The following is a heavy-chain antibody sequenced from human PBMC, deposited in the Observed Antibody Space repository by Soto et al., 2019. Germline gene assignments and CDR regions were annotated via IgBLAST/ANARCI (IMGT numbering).Heavy chain of an antibody. J-gene: IGHJ4*02. CDR1: GGSFSGYY. Sequence: SETLSLTCAVYGGSFSGYYWSWIRQPPGKGLEWIGEVNHSGSTNYNPSLKSRVTISVDTSKNQFSLKLSSVTAADTAVYYCARGHITNSYWGQGTLVTVSS. CDR3: ARGHITNSY. CDR2: VNHSGST. V-gene: IGHV4-34*01. D-gene: IGHD3-3*01.